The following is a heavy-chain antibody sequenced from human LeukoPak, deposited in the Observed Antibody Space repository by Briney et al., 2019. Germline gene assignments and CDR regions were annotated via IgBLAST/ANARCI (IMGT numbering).Heavy chain of an antibody. CDR3: ARADYGDFFDY. CDR1: GYSISSGYY. CDR2: IYHSGCT. D-gene: IGHD4-17*01. J-gene: IGHJ4*02. Sequence: SDTLSLTCAVSGYSISSGYYWGGIGQPPGKGLEWIESIYHSGCTYYIPTLKSRVTISVDTSKNQFSLKLSSVTAADTAVYYCARADYGDFFDYWGQGTLVTVSS. V-gene: IGHV4-38-2*01.